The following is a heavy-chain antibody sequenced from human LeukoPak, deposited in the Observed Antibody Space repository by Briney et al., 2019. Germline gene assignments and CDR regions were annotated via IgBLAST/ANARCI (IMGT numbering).Heavy chain of an antibody. D-gene: IGHD2-2*01. CDR3: ARGELGYCSSTSCYRFYYMDV. CDR1: GGSISSYY. CDR2: IYYSGST. V-gene: IGHV4-59*01. J-gene: IGHJ6*03. Sequence: SETLSLTCTVSGGSISSYYWSWIRQPPGKGLEWIAYIYYSGSTNYNPSLKSRVTISVDTSKNQFSLKLSSVTAADTAVYYCARGELGYCSSTSCYRFYYMDVWGKGTTVTVSS.